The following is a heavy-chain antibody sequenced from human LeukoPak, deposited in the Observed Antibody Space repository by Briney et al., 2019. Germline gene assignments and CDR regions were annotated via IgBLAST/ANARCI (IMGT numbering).Heavy chain of an antibody. CDR1: GFTFARYA. CDR2: ISDDGTNT. Sequence: PGKSLRLSCEASGFTFARYALHWVRQAPGKGLEWLTVISDDGTNTYYADSVRGRFTISRYNSRDTLDLQMNSLRTEDTAVYFCARDQGSTIVVRTTNWYFDLWGRGTLVTVSS. D-gene: IGHD2-2*01. J-gene: IGHJ2*01. V-gene: IGHV3-30*04. CDR3: ARDQGSTIVVRTTNWYFDL.